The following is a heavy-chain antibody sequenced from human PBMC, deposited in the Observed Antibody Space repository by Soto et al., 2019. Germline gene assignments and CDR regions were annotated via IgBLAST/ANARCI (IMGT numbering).Heavy chain of an antibody. CDR1: GGPIISYY. J-gene: IGHJ6*02. CDR3: ARERVGTYYYYGMDV. CDR2: VYYSGST. D-gene: IGHD1-26*01. V-gene: IGHV4-59*01. Sequence: PSETLSLTCTVSGGPIISYYWNWVRQPPGKGLEWIGYVYYSGSTHYNPSLKSRVTISLDTSKNQVSLKLRSVTAADTAVYYCARERVGTYYYYGMDVWGQGITVTAP.